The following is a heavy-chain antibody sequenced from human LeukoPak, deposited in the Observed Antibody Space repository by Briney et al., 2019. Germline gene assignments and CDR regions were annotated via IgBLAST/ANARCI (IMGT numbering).Heavy chain of an antibody. D-gene: IGHD5-18*01. CDR1: GFTFNSYA. CDR2: VSGSGGST. J-gene: IGHJ4*02. V-gene: IGHV3-23*01. Sequence: GRCLRLSWAAAGFTFNSYARGWVGQAPGKGLHWFSAVSGSGGSTYYADSVKGRFTISRDNSKNTLYLQMNRLRAEDTAVYYCAKELAAMVTGIFDHWGQGTLVTVCS. CDR3: AKELAAMVTGIFDH.